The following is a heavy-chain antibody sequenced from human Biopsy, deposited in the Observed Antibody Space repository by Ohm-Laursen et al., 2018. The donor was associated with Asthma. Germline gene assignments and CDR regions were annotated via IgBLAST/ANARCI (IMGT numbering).Heavy chain of an antibody. CDR3: ARERAGVLGSYNGMDV. D-gene: IGHD2-8*01. CDR1: GFTFNNYG. J-gene: IGHJ6*02. V-gene: IGHV3-30*03. Sequence: SLRLSCTASGFTFNNYGMHWVRQVAGKGLDWVAVVTYDGISQYYAESVKGRFTISRDNSGNTLNLQMNSVRPDDTAVYFCARERAGVLGSYNGMDVWGPGTTVSVSS. CDR2: VTYDGISQ.